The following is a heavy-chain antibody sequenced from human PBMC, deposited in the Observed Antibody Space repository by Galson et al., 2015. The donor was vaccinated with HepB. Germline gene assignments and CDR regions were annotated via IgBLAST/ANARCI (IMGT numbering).Heavy chain of an antibody. D-gene: IGHD3/OR15-3a*01. CDR2: IIPILTTA. J-gene: IGHJ4*02. Sequence: SCKASGGTFNSQAISWVRQAPGQGLEWMGGIIPILTTANYAQKFQDRVTITADESTNTAYMELNSLRSEDTAVYYCARDDYFVWTGSYPPPFDYWGQGSLITVSA. CDR3: ARDDYFVWTGSYPPPFDY. CDR1: GGTFNSQA. V-gene: IGHV1-69*01.